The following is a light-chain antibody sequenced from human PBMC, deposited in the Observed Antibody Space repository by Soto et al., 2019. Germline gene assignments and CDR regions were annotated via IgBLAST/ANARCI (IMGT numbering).Light chain of an antibody. CDR2: AVS. V-gene: IGLV2-14*01. CDR1: SSDVGGYNY. CDR3: SSYTSSSTLVV. J-gene: IGLJ2*01. Sequence: QSALTQPASVSGSPGQSITISCTGPSSDVGGYNYVSWFQQHPGKAPKLIIYAVSNRPSGVSNRFSGSKSGNTASLTISGLQAEAEGDYYCSSYTSSSTLVVFGGGTKLTV.